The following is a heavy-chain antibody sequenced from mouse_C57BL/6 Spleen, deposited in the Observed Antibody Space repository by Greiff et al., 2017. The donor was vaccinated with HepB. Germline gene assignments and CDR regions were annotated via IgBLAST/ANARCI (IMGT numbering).Heavy chain of an antibody. CDR2: ISSGGDYI. V-gene: IGHV5-9-1*02. CDR1: GFTFSSYA. D-gene: IGHD3-1*01. J-gene: IGHJ1*03. Sequence: EVKVEESGEGLVKPGGSLKLSCAASGFTFSSYAMSWVRQTPEKRLEWVAYISSGGDYIYYADTVKGRFTISRDNARNTLYLQMSSLKSEDTAMYYCTRALGYWYFDVWGTGTTVTVSS. CDR3: TRALGYWYFDV.